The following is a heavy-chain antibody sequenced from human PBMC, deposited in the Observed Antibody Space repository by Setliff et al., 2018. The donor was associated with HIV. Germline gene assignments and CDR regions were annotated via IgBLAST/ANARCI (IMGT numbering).Heavy chain of an antibody. Sequence: SETLSLTCTVSGGSISSSGNYWTWIRQRPGKGLEWIEDIFYTGSTYYNPSLKSRVAISVDTSENQFSLKLNSVTAADTAVYYCARRGRDGVFIMFATGFDPWGQGALVTVSS. CDR1: GGSISSSGNY. CDR2: IFYTGST. V-gene: IGHV4-39*01. J-gene: IGHJ5*02. D-gene: IGHD2-8*01. CDR3: ARRGRDGVFIMFATGFDP.